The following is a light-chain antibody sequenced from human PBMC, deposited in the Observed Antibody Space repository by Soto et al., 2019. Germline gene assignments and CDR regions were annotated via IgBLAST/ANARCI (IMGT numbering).Light chain of an antibody. CDR1: SSDVGSYNL. Sequence: QSALTQPASVSGSPGQSITISCTGTSSDVGSYNLVSWYQQRPGQAPKLIIYEGNKRPSGVSNRFSASKSANTASLTISGLQAEDEADYYCSSYAASSTVYVFGTGPKVTVL. J-gene: IGLJ1*01. CDR3: SSYAASSTVYV. V-gene: IGLV2-23*01. CDR2: EGN.